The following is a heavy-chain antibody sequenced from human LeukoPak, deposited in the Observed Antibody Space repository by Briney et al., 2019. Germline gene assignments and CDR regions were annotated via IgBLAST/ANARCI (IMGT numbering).Heavy chain of an antibody. CDR2: ISAYNGNT. CDR3: ATRREFAFDY. V-gene: IGHV1-18*01. Sequence: ASVKVSCKASNYTFTSYGLSWVRQAPGQGLEWMGWISAYNGNTNYAQKLQGRVTMTTDTSTSTAYMELRSLRSEDTAVYYCATRREFAFDYWGQGTLVTVSS. CDR1: NYTFTSYG. J-gene: IGHJ4*02. D-gene: IGHD3-10*01.